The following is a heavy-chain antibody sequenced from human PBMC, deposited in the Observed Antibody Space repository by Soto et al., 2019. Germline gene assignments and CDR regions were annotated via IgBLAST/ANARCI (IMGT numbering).Heavy chain of an antibody. CDR3: ARDRADSGRLWYCDD. CDR2: IYIGGTT. Sequence: EVQLVESGGGLVQPGGSLRLSCAVSGFTVSTNYMTWVRQAPGKGLEWLSVIYIGGTTYYADSVKGRFTISRDTSKNTVYLQMNSLRAEDTAVYYCARDRADSGRLWYCDDCVQGTLVTVSS. V-gene: IGHV3-66*01. CDR1: GFTVSTNY. J-gene: IGHJ4*02. D-gene: IGHD2-21*01.